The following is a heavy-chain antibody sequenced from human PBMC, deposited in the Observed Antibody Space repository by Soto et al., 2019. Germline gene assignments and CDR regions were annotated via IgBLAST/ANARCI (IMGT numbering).Heavy chain of an antibody. CDR1: GGTVASSHW. V-gene: IGHV4-4*02. CDR2: VYHTGDT. Sequence: SETLSLTCVVSGGTVASSHWWSWVRQSPGRGLEWIGNVYHTGDTNFNPSLQSRVTFSVDKSNNQFSLRLTSVTAADTDVYFCAREIVTAGGNNYFDPWGPGTLVTVSS. D-gene: IGHD2-21*02. J-gene: IGHJ5*02. CDR3: AREIVTAGGNNYFDP.